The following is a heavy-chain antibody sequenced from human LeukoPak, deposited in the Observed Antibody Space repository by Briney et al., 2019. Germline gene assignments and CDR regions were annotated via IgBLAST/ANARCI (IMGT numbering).Heavy chain of an antibody. CDR2: IYYSGST. CDR1: GGSISSGGYY. Sequence: TLSLACTVSGGSISSGGYYWSWIRQHPGKGLEWIGYIYYSGSTYYNPSLKSRVTISVDTSKNQFSLKLSSVTAADTAVYYCARLPVPGVPLNWFDPWGQGTLVTGSS. J-gene: IGHJ5*02. D-gene: IGHD3-10*01. V-gene: IGHV4-31*03. CDR3: ARLPVPGVPLNWFDP.